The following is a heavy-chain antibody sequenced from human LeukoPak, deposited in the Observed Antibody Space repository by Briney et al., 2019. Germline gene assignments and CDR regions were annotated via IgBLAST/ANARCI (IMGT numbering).Heavy chain of an antibody. CDR2: ISRNSGSI. CDR3: AKVGIAAALPDY. CDR1: GFTFDDYA. V-gene: IGHV3-9*01. J-gene: IGHJ4*02. D-gene: IGHD6-13*01. Sequence: GRSLRLSCAASGFTFDDYAMHWVRQAPGKGLEWVSGISRNSGSIGYADSVKGRFTISRDNAKNSLYLQMNSLRAEDTALYYCAKVGIAAALPDYWGQGTLVTVSS.